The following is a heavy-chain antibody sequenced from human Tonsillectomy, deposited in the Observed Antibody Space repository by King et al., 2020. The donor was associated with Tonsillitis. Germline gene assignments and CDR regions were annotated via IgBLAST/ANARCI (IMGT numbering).Heavy chain of an antibody. V-gene: IGHV3-7*01. CDR1: GFTFSSYW. CDR2: IKQDGSEK. CDR3: ARRRVPAAIRGYYYYMDV. Sequence: VQLVESGGGLVQPGGSLRLSCAASGFTFSSYWMSWVRQAPGKGLEWVANIKQDGSEKYYVDSVKGRFTISRDNAKNSLYLQMNSLRAEDTAVYYCARRRVPAAIRGYYYYMDVWGKGTTVTVSS. J-gene: IGHJ6*03. D-gene: IGHD2-2*02.